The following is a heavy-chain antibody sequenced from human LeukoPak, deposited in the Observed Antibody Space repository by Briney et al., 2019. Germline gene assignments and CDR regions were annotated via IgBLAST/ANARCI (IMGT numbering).Heavy chain of an antibody. CDR1: GFTFSSYG. CDR2: IWYDGSNK. CDR3: TREGAYDFWSGPYTSLDY. V-gene: IGHV3-33*01. Sequence: GGSLRLSCAASGFTFSSYGMHWVRQAPGKGLEWVAVIWYDGSNKYYADSVKGRFTISRDNSKNTLYLQMNSLRAEDTAVYYCTREGAYDFWSGPYTSLDYWGQGTLVTVSS. J-gene: IGHJ4*02. D-gene: IGHD3-3*01.